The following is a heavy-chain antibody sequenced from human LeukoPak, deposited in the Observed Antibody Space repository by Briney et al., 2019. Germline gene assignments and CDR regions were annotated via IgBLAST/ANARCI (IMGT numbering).Heavy chain of an antibody. J-gene: IGHJ4*02. CDR3: ARDPGAYCSGGSCFVPYYFDY. CDR1: GGTFSSYA. CDR2: IIPIFGTA. V-gene: IGHV1-69*05. Sequence: SVKVSCKASGGTFSSYAISWVRQAPGRGLEWMGRIIPIFGTANYAQKFQGRVTITTDESTSTAYMELSSLRSEDTAVYYCARDPGAYCSGGSCFVPYYFDYWGQGTLVTVSS. D-gene: IGHD2-15*01.